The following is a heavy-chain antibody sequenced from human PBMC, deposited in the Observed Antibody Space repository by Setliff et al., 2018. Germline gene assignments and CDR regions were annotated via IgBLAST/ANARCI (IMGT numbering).Heavy chain of an antibody. CDR2: IYPGDSHT. D-gene: IGHD1-26*01. J-gene: IGHJ4*02. CDR3: ARSLVGATYSVYFDY. CDR1: GYSFSNFW. V-gene: IGHV5-51*01. Sequence: GESLKISCKGSGYSFSNFWIGWVRQMPGKGLEWMGIIYPGDSHTRYSPSFQGQVTMSADKSINTAYLQWSNLKASDTAIYYWARSLVGATYSVYFDYWGQGARVTVS.